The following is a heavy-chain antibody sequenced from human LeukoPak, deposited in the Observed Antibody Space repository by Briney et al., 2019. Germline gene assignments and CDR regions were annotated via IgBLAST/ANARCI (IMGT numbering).Heavy chain of an antibody. CDR1: GFTLSYYV. CDR3: ARGNYYDSRGFSVTEH. J-gene: IGHJ4*02. Sequence: GGSLRLSCATSGFTLSYYVFHWVRQAPGKGLDWVAAISRDGTAYYADFVKGRFTVSRDTSEDTVFLQMVSLGLEDTAVYYCARGNYYDSRGFSVTEHWGQGTLVTVSS. D-gene: IGHD3-22*01. CDR2: ISRDGTA. V-gene: IGHV3-30*04.